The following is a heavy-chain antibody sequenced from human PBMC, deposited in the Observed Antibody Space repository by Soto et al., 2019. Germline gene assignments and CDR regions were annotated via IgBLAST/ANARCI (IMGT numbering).Heavy chain of an antibody. J-gene: IGHJ4*02. Sequence: QVPLLQSGTEMKKPGSSVKVSCKASGDTISRHNIAWVRLAPGQGLEWMGRIIPFLDVTTYAQKFRGRVAIFADKSTSTVYMELNSLRSEDTAVYFSASGTAPDVDYWGQGTLVTVSS. D-gene: IGHD2-21*02. CDR2: IIPFLDVT. CDR1: GDTISRHN. CDR3: ASGTAPDVDY. V-gene: IGHV1-69*02.